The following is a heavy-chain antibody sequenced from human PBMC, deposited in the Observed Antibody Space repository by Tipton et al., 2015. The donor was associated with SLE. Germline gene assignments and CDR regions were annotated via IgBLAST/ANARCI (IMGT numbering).Heavy chain of an antibody. CDR2: IYTSGST. D-gene: IGHD6-19*01. CDR1: GGSISSGSHY. Sequence: TLSLTCTVSGGSISSGSHYSSWIRQPAGKGLEWIGRIYTSGSTNYNPSLKSRVTISVDTSKNQFSLKLSSVTTADTAVYYCARDPVAGRGIDYWGQGTLVTVSS. CDR3: ARDPVAGRGIDY. J-gene: IGHJ4*02. V-gene: IGHV4-61*02.